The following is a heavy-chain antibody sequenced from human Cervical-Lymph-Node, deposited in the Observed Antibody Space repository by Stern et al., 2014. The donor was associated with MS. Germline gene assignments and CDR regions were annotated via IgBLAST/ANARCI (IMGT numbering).Heavy chain of an antibody. D-gene: IGHD4-17*01. CDR2: IIPIFGTA. CDR1: GYTFTSYG. V-gene: IGHV1-69*13. J-gene: IGHJ4*02. CDR3: ARGLGTVTTALFN. Sequence: QVQLVQSGAEVKKPGASVKVSCKASGYTFTSYGISWVRQAPGQGLEWMGGIIPIFGTANYAQKFQGRVTITADESTSTAYMELSSLRSEDTAVYYCARGLGTVTTALFNWGQGTRVTVSS.